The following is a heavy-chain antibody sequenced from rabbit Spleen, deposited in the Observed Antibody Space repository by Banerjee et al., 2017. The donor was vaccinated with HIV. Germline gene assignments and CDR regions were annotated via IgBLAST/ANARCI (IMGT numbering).Heavy chain of an antibody. CDR1: GFAFNSVYD. D-gene: IGHD8-1*01. Sequence: QEQLVESGGGLVQPEGSLTLTCTASGFAFNSVYDMCWVRQAPGKGLEWIGYMYSTIYYTYYATWAKGRFTISKTSSTTVTLQMTSLTVADTATYFCARDAGSGDYIDVYFDLWGPGTLVTVS. CDR2: MYSTIYYT. CDR3: ARDAGSGDYIDVYFDL. J-gene: IGHJ4*01. V-gene: IGHV1S45*01.